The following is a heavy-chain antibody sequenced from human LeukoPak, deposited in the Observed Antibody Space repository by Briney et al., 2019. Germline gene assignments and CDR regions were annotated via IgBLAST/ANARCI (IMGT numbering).Heavy chain of an antibody. Sequence: TSETLSLTCAVYGGSFSGYYWSWIRQPPGKGLEWIGEINHSGSTNYNPSLKSRVTISVDTSKNQFSLKLSSVTAADTAVYYCARASPIFGVVKFYYYYYYMDVWGKGTTVTVSS. CDR2: INHSGST. J-gene: IGHJ6*03. V-gene: IGHV4-34*01. CDR3: ARASPIFGVVKFYYYYYYMDV. CDR1: GGSFSGYY. D-gene: IGHD3-3*01.